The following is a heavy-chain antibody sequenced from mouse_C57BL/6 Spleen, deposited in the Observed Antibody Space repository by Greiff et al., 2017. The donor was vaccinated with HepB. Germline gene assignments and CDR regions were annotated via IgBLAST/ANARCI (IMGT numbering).Heavy chain of an antibody. V-gene: IGHV1-50*01. Sequence: QVQLKQPGAELVKPGASVKLSCKASGYTFTSYWMQWVKQRPGQGLEWIGEIDPSDSYTNYNQKFKGKATLTVDTSSSTAYMQLSSLTSEDSAVYYCARNYYYGSSFDYWGQGTTLTVSS. J-gene: IGHJ2*01. CDR2: IDPSDSYT. CDR3: ARNYYYGSSFDY. CDR1: GYTFTSYW. D-gene: IGHD1-1*01.